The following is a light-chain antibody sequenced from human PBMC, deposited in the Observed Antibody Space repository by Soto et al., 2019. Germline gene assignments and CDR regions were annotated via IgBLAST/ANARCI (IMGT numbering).Light chain of an antibody. CDR2: WAS. Sequence: DIVMTQSPDSLAVSLGERATINCKSSQSVLYSSNNRDSLAWYQQKPGLPPKLLIYWASIRASGVPDRFSGVASGTDFALSIRCLKAEDVAVYYCQQYYSTMYTFCLGTELEIK. CDR3: QQYYSTMYT. V-gene: IGKV4-1*01. J-gene: IGKJ2*01. CDR1: QSVLYSSNNRDS.